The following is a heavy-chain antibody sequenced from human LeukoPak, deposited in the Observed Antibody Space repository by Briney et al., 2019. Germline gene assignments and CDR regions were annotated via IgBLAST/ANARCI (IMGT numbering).Heavy chain of an antibody. Sequence: GGSLRLSCAASGFTFSTYNMNWVRQAPGKGLEWVSSISSSSHYIYYADSVKGRFTISRDNAKNSLYLQMNSLRAEDTAVYYCAAKGNGYTGIYVFAHWGQGTLVTVSS. CDR1: GFTFSTYN. J-gene: IGHJ4*02. V-gene: IGHV3-21*01. D-gene: IGHD1-26*01. CDR2: ISSSSHYI. CDR3: AAKGNGYTGIYVFAH.